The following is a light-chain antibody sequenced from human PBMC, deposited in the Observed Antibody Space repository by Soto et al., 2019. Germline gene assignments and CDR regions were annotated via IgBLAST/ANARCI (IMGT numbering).Light chain of an antibody. V-gene: IGKV3-20*01. CDR3: QQYGSSIQT. CDR2: GAS. Sequence: EIVLPQYPATLSLSPGERATLSCRASQSVGSNYLAWYQQRPGQPPNLLIFGASHRAPDIPDRFSGSGSGTDFTLTISRLEPEDFAVYYCQQYGSSIQTFGQGTKVDIK. J-gene: IGKJ1*01. CDR1: QSVGSNY.